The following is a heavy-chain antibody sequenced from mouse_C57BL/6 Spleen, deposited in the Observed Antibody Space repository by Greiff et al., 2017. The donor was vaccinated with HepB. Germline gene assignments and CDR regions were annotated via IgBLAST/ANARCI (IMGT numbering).Heavy chain of an antibody. D-gene: IGHD2-10*01. CDR2: INPSTGGT. CDR3: ARGPYYGNYFDY. V-gene: IGHV1-42*01. Sequence: EVQLQQSGPELVKPGASVKISCKASGYSFTGYYMNWVKQSPEKSLEWIGEINPSTGGTTYNQKFKAKATLTVDKSSSTAYMQLKSLTSEDSAVYYCARGPYYGNYFDYWGQGTTLTVSS. CDR1: GYSFTGYY. J-gene: IGHJ2*01.